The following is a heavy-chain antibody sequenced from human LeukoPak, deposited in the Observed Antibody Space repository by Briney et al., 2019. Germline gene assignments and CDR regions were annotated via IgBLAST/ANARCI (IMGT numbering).Heavy chain of an antibody. Sequence: GGSLRLSCAVSGFTFSSYWMSWVRQAPGKGLEWVANIKQDGSEKYYVDSVKGRFTISRDNAENTLYLQMNSLRAEDTAVYYCARDHEEYCSGGSCSRFDYWGQGTLVTVSS. CDR1: GFTFSSYW. CDR3: ARDHEEYCSGGSCSRFDY. V-gene: IGHV3-7*01. CDR2: IKQDGSEK. D-gene: IGHD2-15*01. J-gene: IGHJ4*02.